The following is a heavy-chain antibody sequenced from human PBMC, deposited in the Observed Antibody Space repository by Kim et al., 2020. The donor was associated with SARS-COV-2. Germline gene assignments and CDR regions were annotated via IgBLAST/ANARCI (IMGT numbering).Heavy chain of an antibody. CDR2: MNPNSGNT. V-gene: IGHV1-8*01. CDR1: GYTFTRYD. D-gene: IGHD1-7*01. Sequence: ASVKVSCKASGYTFTRYDINWVRQATGQGLEWMGWMNPNSGNTDSAQKFQGRVTMTRDTSITTAYLELRGLRSEDSAVYYCARGLWTGTILSNYYMDVWGEGTTVTVSS. CDR3: ARGLWTGTILSNYYMDV. J-gene: IGHJ6*03.